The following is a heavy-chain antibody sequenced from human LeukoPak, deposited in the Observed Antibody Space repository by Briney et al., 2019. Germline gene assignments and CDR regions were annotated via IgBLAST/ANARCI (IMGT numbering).Heavy chain of an antibody. J-gene: IGHJ4*02. Sequence: SETLSLTCAVYGGSFSGYYWSWVRQPPGKGLEWIGEINHSGSTKYNPSLKSRVTISVDTSKNQFSLKLSSVTAADTAMYYCARASPEGGYYPSGSPLPVDYWGQGTLVTVSS. CDR3: ARASPEGGYYPSGSPLPVDY. CDR1: GGSFSGYY. CDR2: INHSGST. D-gene: IGHD3-10*01. V-gene: IGHV4-34*01.